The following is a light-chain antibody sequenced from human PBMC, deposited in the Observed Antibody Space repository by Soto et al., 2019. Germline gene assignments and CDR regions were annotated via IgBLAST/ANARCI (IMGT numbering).Light chain of an antibody. V-gene: IGKV3-11*01. CDR3: QQRSTWPQ. CDR2: DAS. Sequence: EIVLTQSPATLSLSPWERATLSCRASQSVSSYLAWYQQKPGQAPRLLIYDASNRATGIPARFSGSGSGTDFTLTISSLEPEDFAVYYCQQRSTWPQFGQGTKVDIK. J-gene: IGKJ1*01. CDR1: QSVSSY.